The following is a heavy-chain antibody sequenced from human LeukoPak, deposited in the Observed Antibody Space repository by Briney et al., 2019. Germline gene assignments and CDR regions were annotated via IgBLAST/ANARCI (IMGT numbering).Heavy chain of an antibody. CDR3: ARDTNFVY. CDR2: IDPNSGGT. CDR1: GYTFTGYY. Sequence: SVPVSSKASGYTFTGYYMYSVRQAPGQGLEWMGWIDPNSGGTNYAQKFQGRVTMTRDTSITTAYMELSRLRSDDTAVYYCARDTNFVYWGQRTLVTGYS. V-gene: IGHV1-2*02. J-gene: IGHJ4*02.